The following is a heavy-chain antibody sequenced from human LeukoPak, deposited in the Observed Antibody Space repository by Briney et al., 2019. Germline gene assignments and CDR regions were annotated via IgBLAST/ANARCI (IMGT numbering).Heavy chain of an antibody. Sequence: GGSLRLSCAVSGFTFKDYEMSWVRQAPGRGLEWVSFISTSGNTVSHADSVKGRFTISRDNARNSLHLQMNTLGVEDSAVYYCVRDAMYYEILTLKYWGQGALVTVSS. CDR1: GFTFKDYE. V-gene: IGHV3-48*03. D-gene: IGHD3-9*01. J-gene: IGHJ4*02. CDR2: ISTSGNTV. CDR3: VRDAMYYEILTLKY.